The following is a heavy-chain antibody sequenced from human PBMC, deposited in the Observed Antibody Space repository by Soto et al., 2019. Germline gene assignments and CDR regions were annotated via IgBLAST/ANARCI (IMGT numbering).Heavy chain of an antibody. J-gene: IGHJ2*01. D-gene: IGHD5-12*01. CDR2: IDSSSSYI. Sequence: EVQVVESGGGLVKPGGSLRLSCAASGFTFSSYSMNWVRQAPGKGLEWVSFIDSSSSYIYYADSVKGRFTVSRDNANNSLYLQMNSLRAGDTAVYYCARDIGGDINMADYCSFDLWGRGTLVTFYS. CDR3: ARDIGGDINMADYCSFDL. V-gene: IGHV3-21*01. CDR1: GFTFSSYS.